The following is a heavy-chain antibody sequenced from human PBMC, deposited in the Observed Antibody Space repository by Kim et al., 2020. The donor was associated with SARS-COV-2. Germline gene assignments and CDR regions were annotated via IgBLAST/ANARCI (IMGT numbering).Heavy chain of an antibody. J-gene: IGHJ3*01. Sequence: SETLSLTCAVSGASISSRDYSWSWIRQPPGKGLEWIGYMYYSGCTYYNPSLKSRVTISVDGSKNQFSLKLTSVTAADTAVYNCSRDHLNGDTVGAFYVWG. D-gene: IGHD7-27*01. V-gene: IGHV4-30-2*01. CDR2: MYYSGCT. CDR3: SRDHLNGDTVGAFYV. CDR1: GASISSRDYS.